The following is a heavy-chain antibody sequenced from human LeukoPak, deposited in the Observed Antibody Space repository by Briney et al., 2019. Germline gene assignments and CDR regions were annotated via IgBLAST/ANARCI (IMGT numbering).Heavy chain of an antibody. CDR3: XXXXQLIDYGSYYFDY. J-gene: IGHJ4*02. V-gene: IGHV4-34*01. Sequence: PSETLSLTCTVSGGSISSYYWSWIRQPPGKGLEWIGEINHSGSTNYNPSLKSRVTISVDTSKNQFSLKLSSVTAADTAVYYCXXXXQLIDYGSYYFDYWGQGTLVTVSS. CDR2: INHSGST. CDR1: GGSISSYY. D-gene: IGHD4-17*01.